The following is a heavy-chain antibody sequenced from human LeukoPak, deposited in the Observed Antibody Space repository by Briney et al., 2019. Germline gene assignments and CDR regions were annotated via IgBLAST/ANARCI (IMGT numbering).Heavy chain of an antibody. V-gene: IGHV3-7*01. CDR3: ARIMYSAWSH. J-gene: IGHJ4*02. Sequence: PGGSLRLSCAASGFIFSNSWMIWVRQAPGKGLEGVANIKPDGSDKYYVDSVKGRFTISRDNAKNSLYLQMNSLRAEDTAVYYCARIMYSAWSHWGQGTLVTVSS. D-gene: IGHD6-13*01. CDR2: IKPDGSDK. CDR1: GFIFSNSW.